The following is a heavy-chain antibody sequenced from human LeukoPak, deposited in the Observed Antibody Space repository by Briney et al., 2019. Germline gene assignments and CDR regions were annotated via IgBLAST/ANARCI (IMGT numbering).Heavy chain of an antibody. J-gene: IGHJ4*02. D-gene: IGHD3-22*01. V-gene: IGHV1-2*02. CDR1: GYTLTDYH. CDR3: ARDLFRSDYYDSSGPLDY. Sequence: VASVKVSCKASGYTLTDYHMIRVRQAPGQGLEWMAWMKPNSGGINYAQEFQGRVTVTRDTSISTAYMELSSLRSDDTAVYYCARDLFRSDYYDSSGPLDYWGQGTLVTVSS. CDR2: MKPNSGGI.